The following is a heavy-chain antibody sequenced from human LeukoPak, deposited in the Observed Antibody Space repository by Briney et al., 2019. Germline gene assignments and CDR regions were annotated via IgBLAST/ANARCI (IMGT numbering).Heavy chain of an antibody. CDR3: ARFGTSSSRFFDQ. V-gene: IGHV4-59*01. J-gene: IGHJ4*02. Sequence: GSLRLSCAASGFTFSNYALSWVRQAPGKGLEWIGYIHYSGTTNYYPSLKSRVTIALDTSKNQFSLKLNSVTAADTAVYYCARFGTSSSRFFDQWGQGTLVTVSS. D-gene: IGHD6-6*01. CDR1: GFTFSNYA. CDR2: IHYSGTT.